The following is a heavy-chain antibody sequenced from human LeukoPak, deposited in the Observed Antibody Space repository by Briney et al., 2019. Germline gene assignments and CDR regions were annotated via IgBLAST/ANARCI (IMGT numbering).Heavy chain of an antibody. D-gene: IGHD4-11*01. Sequence: GESLRLSCAASGFTFSSYSMNWVRQAPGKGLEWVSSISSSSSYIYYADSVKGRFTISRDNAKNSLYLQMNSLRAEDTAVYYCARGPTVTYFDYWGQGTLVTVSS. J-gene: IGHJ4*02. CDR1: GFTFSSYS. CDR3: ARGPTVTYFDY. CDR2: ISSSSSYI. V-gene: IGHV3-21*01.